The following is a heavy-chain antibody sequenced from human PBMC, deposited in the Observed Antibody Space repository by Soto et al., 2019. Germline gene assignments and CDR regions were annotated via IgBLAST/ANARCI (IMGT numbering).Heavy chain of an antibody. V-gene: IGHV4-31*03. CDR3: AGASTWHHGAFTI. CDR2: IYYSGST. D-gene: IGHD5-12*01. J-gene: IGHJ3*02. CDR1: GGSISSGGYS. Sequence: QVQLQESGPGLVKPSQTLSLTCTVSGGSISSGGYSWTWIRQHPGKGREWIGYIYYSGSTYYKPSRMSRVTISVDTSKNQLSLKLSSVTAADTAVYYCAGASTWHHGAFTIWGQGTTVTVSS.